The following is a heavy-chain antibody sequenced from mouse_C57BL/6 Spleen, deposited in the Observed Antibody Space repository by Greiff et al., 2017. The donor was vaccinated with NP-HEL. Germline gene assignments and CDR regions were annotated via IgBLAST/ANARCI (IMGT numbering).Heavy chain of an antibody. D-gene: IGHD6-1*01. Sequence: EVQLVESGGGLVKPGGSLKLSCAASGFTFSDSGMHWVRPAPEKGLEWVAYLSSGSSTIYYADTVKGRFTISRDNAKNTLFLQMTSLRSEDTAMYYCARSLATRRAWFAYWGQGTLVTVSA. J-gene: IGHJ3*01. CDR1: GFTFSDSG. V-gene: IGHV5-17*01. CDR3: ARSLATRRAWFAY. CDR2: LSSGSSTI.